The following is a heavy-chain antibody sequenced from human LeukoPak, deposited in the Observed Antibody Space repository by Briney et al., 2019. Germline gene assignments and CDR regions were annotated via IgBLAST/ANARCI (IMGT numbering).Heavy chain of an antibody. CDR3: ARDAGQSPTYYYYYMDV. CDR1: GYTFTGYY. V-gene: IGHV1-18*04. Sequence: ASVKVSCKASGYTFTGYYMHWVRQAPGQGLEWMGWISAYNGNTNYAQKLQGRVTMTTDTSTSTAYMELRSLRSDDTAVYYCARDAGQSPTYYYYYMDVWGKGTTVTISS. J-gene: IGHJ6*03. CDR2: ISAYNGNT. D-gene: IGHD6-19*01.